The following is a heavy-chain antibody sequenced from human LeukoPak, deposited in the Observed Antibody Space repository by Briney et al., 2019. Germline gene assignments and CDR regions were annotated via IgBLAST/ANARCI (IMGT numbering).Heavy chain of an antibody. Sequence: GGPLRLSCAASGFTFSSYSMNWVRQAPGKGLEWVSSISSSSSYIYYADSVKGRFTISRDNAKNSLYLQMNSLRAEDTAVYYCAREAYYDSSGYYYVFDYWGQGTLVTVSS. D-gene: IGHD3-22*01. CDR2: ISSSSSYI. CDR1: GFTFSSYS. J-gene: IGHJ4*02. V-gene: IGHV3-21*01. CDR3: AREAYYDSSGYYYVFDY.